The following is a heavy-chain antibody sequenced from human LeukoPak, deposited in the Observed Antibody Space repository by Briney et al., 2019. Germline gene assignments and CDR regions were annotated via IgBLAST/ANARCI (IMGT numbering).Heavy chain of an antibody. CDR3: AREDDSSGYFDY. D-gene: IGHD3-22*01. V-gene: IGHV4-30-4*08. Sequence: SQTLSLTCTVSGGSISSGDYYWSWIRQPPGKGLEWIGYIYYSGSTYYDPSLTSRVTISVDTSKNQFSLKLSSVTAADTAVYYCAREDDSSGYFDYWGQGTLVTVSS. CDR2: IYYSGST. CDR1: GGSISSGDYY. J-gene: IGHJ4*02.